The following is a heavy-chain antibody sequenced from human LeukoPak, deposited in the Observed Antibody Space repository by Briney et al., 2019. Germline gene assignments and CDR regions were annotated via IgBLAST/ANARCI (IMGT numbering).Heavy chain of an antibody. CDR1: GGSISNYY. CDR3: ARDQLPDYGGNPFDY. D-gene: IGHD4-23*01. V-gene: IGHV4-59*12. J-gene: IGHJ4*02. CDR2: IYYSGST. Sequence: SETLSLTCTVSGGSISNYYWSWIRQPPGKGLEWIGYIYYSGSTNYNPSLKSRVTISVDTSKNQFSLKLSSVTAADTAVYYCARDQLPDYGGNPFDYWGQGTLVTVSS.